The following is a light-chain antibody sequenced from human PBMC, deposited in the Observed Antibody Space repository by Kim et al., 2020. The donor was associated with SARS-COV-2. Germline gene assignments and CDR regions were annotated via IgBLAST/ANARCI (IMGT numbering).Light chain of an antibody. J-gene: IGLJ2*01. V-gene: IGLV3-1*01. CDR2: QDT. Sequence: SYELTQPPSVSVSPGQIASITCSGDKLGDKYACWYQQKTGQSSVLVISQDTKRPSGIPERFSGSNSGNTATPTISGTQATDAADYYCQAWDSSTVVFGGG. CDR3: QAWDSSTVV. CDR1: KLGDKY.